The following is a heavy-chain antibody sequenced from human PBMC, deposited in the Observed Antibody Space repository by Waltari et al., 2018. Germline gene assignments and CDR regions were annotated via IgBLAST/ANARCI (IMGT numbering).Heavy chain of an antibody. D-gene: IGHD6-13*01. J-gene: IGHJ6*02. Sequence: QVQLVQSGAEVKKPGASVKVSCKASGYTFTSYGLSWVRQAPGHGLEWMGWISAYNGNTNYAQKLQGRVTMTTDTSTSTAYMELRSLRSGDTAVYYCARVRIAAAASYYYYGMDVWGQGTTVTVSS. CDR1: GYTFTSYG. CDR2: ISAYNGNT. CDR3: ARVRIAAAASYYYYGMDV. V-gene: IGHV1-18*01.